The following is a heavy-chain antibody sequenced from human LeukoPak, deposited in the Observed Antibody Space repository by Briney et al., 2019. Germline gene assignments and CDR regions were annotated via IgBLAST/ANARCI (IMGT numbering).Heavy chain of an antibody. Sequence: GESLKISCKGSGYNFNNYWIGWVRQMPGKGLEWMGIIYIGDSDTRYSPSFQGHVTISADRSITTAYVQWSSLKASDTAMYYFSRSPTRISNPYYFGPWGQGTLVTVSS. D-gene: IGHD2/OR15-2a*01. J-gene: IGHJ4*02. CDR3: SRSPTRISNPYYFGP. CDR2: IYIGDSDT. CDR1: GYNFNNYW. V-gene: IGHV5-51*01.